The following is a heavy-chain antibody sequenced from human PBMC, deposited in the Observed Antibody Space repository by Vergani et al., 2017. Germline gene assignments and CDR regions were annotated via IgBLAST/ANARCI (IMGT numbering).Heavy chain of an antibody. D-gene: IGHD3-22*01. CDR2: IYYSGST. CDR3: ASGITYYYDSSGYNGVYYYYYMDV. J-gene: IGHJ6*03. V-gene: IGHV4-59*08. Sequence: QVQLQESGPGLVKPSETLSLTCTVSGGSISSYYWSWIRQPPGKGLEWIGYIYYSGSTNYNPSLKSRVTISVDTSKNQFSLKLSSVTAADTAVYYCASGITYYYDSSGYNGVYYYYYMDVWGKGTTVTVSS. CDR1: GGSISSYY.